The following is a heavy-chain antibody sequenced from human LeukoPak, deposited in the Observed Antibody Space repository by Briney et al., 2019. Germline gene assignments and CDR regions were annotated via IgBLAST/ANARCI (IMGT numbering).Heavy chain of an antibody. V-gene: IGHV3-74*01. D-gene: IGHD1-26*01. J-gene: IGHJ3*01. CDR3: SRGGFNHGFDV. Sequence: GGSLRLSCVAAEFTFSSYNMNWVRQAPGKGLVWVSRINHDGSDIIYADSVKGRFTFSRDNAKNTLYLQMNSLRVEDTAVYYCSRGGFNHGFDVWGQGTTVTVSS. CDR2: INHDGSDI. CDR1: EFTFSSYN.